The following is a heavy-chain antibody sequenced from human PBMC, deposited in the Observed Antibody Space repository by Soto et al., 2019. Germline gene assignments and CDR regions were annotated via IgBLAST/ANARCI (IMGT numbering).Heavy chain of an antibody. CDR3: ARSISP. V-gene: IGHV4-31*03. CDR2: IYYSGFT. CDR1: GGSISSGGYY. D-gene: IGHD3-3*01. J-gene: IGHJ5*02. Sequence: PSETLSLTCTVSGGSISSGGYYWSWIRQHPGKCLDPQHPGKGLEWIGYIYYSGFTYYNPSLKSRVTISVDTSKNQFSLKLSSVTAADTAVYYCARSISPWGQGTLVTVS.